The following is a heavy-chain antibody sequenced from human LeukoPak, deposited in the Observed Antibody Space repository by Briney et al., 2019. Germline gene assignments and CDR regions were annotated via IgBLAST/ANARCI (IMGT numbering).Heavy chain of an antibody. CDR3: ARGGACSSTSCYFDP. D-gene: IGHD2-2*01. Sequence: SETLSLTCTVSGGSISSYYWSWIRQPAGKGLEWIGPIYTSGSTNYNPSLRSRVTMSVDTSKNQFSLKLSSVTAADTAVYYCARGGACSSTSCYFDPWGQGTLVTVSS. V-gene: IGHV4-4*07. CDR2: IYTSGST. J-gene: IGHJ5*02. CDR1: GGSISSYY.